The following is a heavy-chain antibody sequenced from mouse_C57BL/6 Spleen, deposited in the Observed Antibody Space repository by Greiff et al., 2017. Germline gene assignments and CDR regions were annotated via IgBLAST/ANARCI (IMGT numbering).Heavy chain of an antibody. CDR2: IYPRSGNT. D-gene: IGHD1-1*01. V-gene: IGHV1-81*01. J-gene: IGHJ4*01. CDR3: ARLYGSSYDYAMDY. CDR1: GYTFTSYG. Sequence: VKLVESGAELARPGASVKLSCKASGYTFTSYGISWVKQRTGQGLEWIGEIYPRSGNTYYNEKFKGKATLTADKSSSTAYMELRSLTSEDSAVYFCARLYGSSYDYAMDYWGQGTSVTVSS.